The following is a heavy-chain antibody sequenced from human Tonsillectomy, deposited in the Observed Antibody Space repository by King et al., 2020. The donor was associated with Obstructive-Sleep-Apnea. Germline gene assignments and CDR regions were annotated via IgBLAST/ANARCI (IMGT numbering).Heavy chain of an antibody. D-gene: IGHD4-17*01. CDR1: GGSISSYY. V-gene: IGHV4-59*01. CDR2: IYYSGST. Sequence: VQLQESGPGLVKASETLSLTCSVSGGSISSYYWSWIRQPPGKGLEWIGYIYYSGSTNYNPSLKTRVTISLDTSKNQFSLKLNSVTAADTAVYYCARASVDYYGDYYLGYWGQGTLVTVSS. J-gene: IGHJ4*02. CDR3: ARASVDYYGDYYLGY.